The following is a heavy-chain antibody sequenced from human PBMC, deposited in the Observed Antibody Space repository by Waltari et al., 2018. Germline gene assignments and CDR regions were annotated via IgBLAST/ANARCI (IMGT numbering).Heavy chain of an antibody. J-gene: IGHJ4*02. Sequence: QVQLVQSGAEVKKPGSSVKVSCKASGGTFSSYAISWVRQAPGQGLEWMGGNIPIFGTANDAEKFQDRVTITAHESTSTAYMELSSLGSEDTAVYYCARDSSQPTGFDYWGQGTLVTVSS. CDR1: GGTFSSYA. CDR2: NIPIFGTA. D-gene: IGHD6-13*01. V-gene: IGHV1-69*12. CDR3: ARDSSQPTGFDY.